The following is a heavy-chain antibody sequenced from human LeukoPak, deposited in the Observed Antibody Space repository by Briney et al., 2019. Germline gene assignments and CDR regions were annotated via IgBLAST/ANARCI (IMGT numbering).Heavy chain of an antibody. CDR2: INPNSGGT. D-gene: IGHD6-13*01. Sequence: ASVTVSCTASGYTFTGYYMHWVRQAPGQGLEWMGWINPNSGGTNYAQKFQGRVTMTRDTSISTAYMELSRLRSDDTAVYYCARAADSSSWYGIDYWGQGTLVTVSS. V-gene: IGHV1-2*02. CDR3: ARAADSSSWYGIDY. CDR1: GYTFTGYY. J-gene: IGHJ4*02.